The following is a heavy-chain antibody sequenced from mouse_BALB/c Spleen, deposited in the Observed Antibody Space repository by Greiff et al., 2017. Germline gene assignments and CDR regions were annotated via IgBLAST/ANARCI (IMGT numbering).Heavy chain of an antibody. CDR3: ARDNYGNYVRAMDY. J-gene: IGHJ4*01. CDR1: GFAFSSYD. V-gene: IGHV5-12-1*01. Sequence: DVMLVESGGGLVKPGGSLKLSCAASGFAFSSYDMSWVRQTPEKRLEWVAYISSGGGSTYYPDTVKGRFTISRDNAKNTLYLQMSSLKSEDTAMYYCARDNYGNYVRAMDYWGQGTSVTVSS. CDR2: ISSGGGST. D-gene: IGHD2-1*01.